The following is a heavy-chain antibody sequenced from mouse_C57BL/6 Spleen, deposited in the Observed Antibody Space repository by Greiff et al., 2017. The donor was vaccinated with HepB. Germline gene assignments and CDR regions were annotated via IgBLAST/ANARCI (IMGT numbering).Heavy chain of an antibody. CDR3: AREVTGAMDY. CDR2: IYPGDGDT. V-gene: IGHV1-82*01. J-gene: IGHJ4*01. Sequence: VQLQESGPELVKPGASVKISCKASGYAFSSSWMNWVKQRPGKGLEWIGRIYPGDGDTNYNGKFKGKATLTAAKSSSTAYMQLSSLTSEDSAVYFCAREVTGAMDYWGQGTSVTVSS. D-gene: IGHD2-13*01. CDR1: GYAFSSSW.